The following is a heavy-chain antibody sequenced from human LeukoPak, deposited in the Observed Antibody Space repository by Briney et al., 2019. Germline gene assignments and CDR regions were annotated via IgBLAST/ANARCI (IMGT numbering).Heavy chain of an antibody. D-gene: IGHD4-17*01. V-gene: IGHV3-33*08. Sequence: PGRTLRLSCAASGFTFSSYGMHWVRQAPGKGLEWVADIWYDGSNKDYTDSGKGRFTISRDNSRNTLYLQMNSLRAEDTAVYYCARDMGDGDYVLDYWGQGTLVTVSS. CDR1: GFTFSSYG. J-gene: IGHJ4*02. CDR3: ARDMGDGDYVLDY. CDR2: IWYDGSNK.